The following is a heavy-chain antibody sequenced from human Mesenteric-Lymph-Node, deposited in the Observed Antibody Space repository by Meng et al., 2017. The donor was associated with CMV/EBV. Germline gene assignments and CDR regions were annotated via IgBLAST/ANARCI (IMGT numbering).Heavy chain of an antibody. V-gene: IGHV1-46*01. Sequence: SVKVSCKASGYTFTSYYMHWVRQAPGQGLEWMGIINPSGGSTSYAQKFQGRVTMTRDTSTSTVYMELSSLRSDDTAVYYCARVGIAAGRREDYWGQGTLVTVSS. CDR2: INPSGGST. D-gene: IGHD6-13*01. J-gene: IGHJ4*02. CDR3: ARVGIAAGRREDY. CDR1: GYTFTSYY.